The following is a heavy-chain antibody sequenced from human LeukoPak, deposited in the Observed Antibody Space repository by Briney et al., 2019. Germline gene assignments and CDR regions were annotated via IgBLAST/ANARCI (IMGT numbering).Heavy chain of an antibody. J-gene: IGHJ4*02. V-gene: IGHV1-2*02. CDR2: INPNSGGT. Sequence: ASVKVSCKASGYSFTGYYMHWVRQAPGQGLEWMGWINPNSGGTGYAQKFQGRVTMTRDTSISTAYMELSRLRSGDTAVYYCARDYLLYDTSGYYYLLRYWGQGTLVTVSS. D-gene: IGHD3-22*01. CDR3: ARDYLLYDTSGYYYLLRY. CDR1: GYSFTGYY.